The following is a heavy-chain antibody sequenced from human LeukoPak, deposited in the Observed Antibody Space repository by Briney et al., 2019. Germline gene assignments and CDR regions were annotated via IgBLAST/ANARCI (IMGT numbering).Heavy chain of an antibody. J-gene: IGHJ6*02. V-gene: IGHV4-4*07. D-gene: IGHD3-10*01. CDR1: GGSISSYY. CDR2: IYTSGST. CDR3: ARELLWFGTYYYGMDV. Sequence: PSETLSLTCTVSGGSISSYYWSWIRHPAGKGLEWIGRIYTSGSTNYNPSLKSRVTMSVDTSKNQFSLKLSSVTAADTAVYYCARELLWFGTYYYGMDVWGQGTTVTVSS.